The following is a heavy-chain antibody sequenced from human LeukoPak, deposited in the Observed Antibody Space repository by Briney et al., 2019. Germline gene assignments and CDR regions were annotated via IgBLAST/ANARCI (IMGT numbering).Heavy chain of an antibody. CDR1: GYTFTDYY. D-gene: IGHD2-2*01. Sequence: ASVKVSCKASGYTFTDYYIHWVRQAPGQGLEWMGWINPNSGGTNYAQKFQGRVTMTRDTSISTVYMELSRLRSDDTAVYYCARGCQYQLLIFLYYYMDVWGKGTTVTISS. J-gene: IGHJ6*03. CDR3: ARGCQYQLLIFLYYYMDV. V-gene: IGHV1-2*02. CDR2: INPNSGGT.